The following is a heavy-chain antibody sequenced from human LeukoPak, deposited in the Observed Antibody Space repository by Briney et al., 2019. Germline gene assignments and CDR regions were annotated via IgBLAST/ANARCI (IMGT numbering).Heavy chain of an antibody. Sequence: PGGSLRLSCAASGFTFSSYAMSWVRQAPGKGLEWVSAISGSGGSTYYADSVKGRFTISRDNSKNTLYLQMNSLRAEDTAVCYCAKVFSAYSSGWYEYYDYWGQGTLVTVSS. J-gene: IGHJ4*02. CDR1: GFTFSSYA. CDR3: AKVFSAYSSGWYEYYDY. CDR2: ISGSGGST. V-gene: IGHV3-23*01. D-gene: IGHD6-19*01.